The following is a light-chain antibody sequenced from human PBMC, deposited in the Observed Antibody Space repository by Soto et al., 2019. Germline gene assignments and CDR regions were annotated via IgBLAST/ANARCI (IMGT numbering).Light chain of an antibody. CDR2: SNN. CDR3: AAWDDSLNGRL. Sequence: QAVVTQPPSASGTPEQRVTISCSGSGSNIGSNTVDWYQQLPGTAPKLLIYSNNQRPSGVPDRFSGSKSGTSVSLAISGLQSEDEADYYCAAWDDSLNGRLFGTGTKVTVL. CDR1: GSNIGSNT. V-gene: IGLV1-44*01. J-gene: IGLJ1*01.